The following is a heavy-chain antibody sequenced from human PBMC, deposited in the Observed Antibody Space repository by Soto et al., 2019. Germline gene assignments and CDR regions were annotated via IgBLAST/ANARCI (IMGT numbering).Heavy chain of an antibody. CDR3: ARHHDS. Sequence: PSETLSLSWTVCDGSISSYYWSWIRQPPGKGLEWIGYIYYSGSTNYNPSLKSRVTISVDTSKNQFSLKLSSVTAADTAVYHCARHHDSWGQGTLVTVSS. CDR2: IYYSGST. CDR1: DGSISSYY. J-gene: IGHJ5*01. V-gene: IGHV4-59*08.